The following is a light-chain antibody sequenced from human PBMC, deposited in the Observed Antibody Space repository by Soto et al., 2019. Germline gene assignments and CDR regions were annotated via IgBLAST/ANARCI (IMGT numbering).Light chain of an antibody. CDR3: QQSGSSFYT. V-gene: IGKV3-20*01. CDR1: QSVSSAY. J-gene: IGKJ2*01. CDR2: GAS. Sequence: EIVLTQSPGTLSLSPGERATLSCRASQSVSSAYLAWYQQIPGQAPRLLIYGASSRATGIPDRFSVSGSGTDFTLPISGLEPEDFAVYYCQQSGSSFYTFGQGTKLEIK.